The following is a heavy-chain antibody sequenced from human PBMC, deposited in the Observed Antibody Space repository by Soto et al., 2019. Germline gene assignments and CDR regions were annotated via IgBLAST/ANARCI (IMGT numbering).Heavy chain of an antibody. V-gene: IGHV4-31*03. CDR1: GGSISSGGYY. D-gene: IGHD3-10*01. Sequence: SETLSLTCTVSGGSISSGGYYWSWIRQHPGKGLEWIGYIYYSGSTYYNPSLKSRVTISVDTSKNQFSLKLSSVTAADTAVYYCARSPDYGSGSYRSRFDPWGQGTLVTVSS. CDR2: IYYSGST. CDR3: ARSPDYGSGSYRSRFDP. J-gene: IGHJ5*02.